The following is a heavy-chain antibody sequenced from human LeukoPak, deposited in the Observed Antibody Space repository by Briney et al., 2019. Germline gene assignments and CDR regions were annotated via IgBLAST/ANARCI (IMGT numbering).Heavy chain of an antibody. V-gene: IGHV3-21*04. D-gene: IGHD3-3*01. CDR3: ARQNFGSPRWFDP. Sequence: GGSLRLSCAASGFTFSSYSMNWVRQAPGKGLEWVSSISSSSSYIYYADSVKGRFTISRDNAKNSLYLQMNSLRAEDTAAYFCARQNFGSPRWFDPWGQGTLVTVSS. CDR2: ISSSSSYI. J-gene: IGHJ5*02. CDR1: GFTFSSYS.